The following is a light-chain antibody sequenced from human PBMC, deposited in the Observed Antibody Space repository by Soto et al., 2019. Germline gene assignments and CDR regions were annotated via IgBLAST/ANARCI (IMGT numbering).Light chain of an antibody. J-gene: IGKJ5*01. Sequence: VGTQAATTLSVSPGARAALSCRARQSLSSQQARYQTKPDQSLRLLIHAAPPMANGIPGRFSGSAYRTGFTRTIRSLQSEDFGVYYCQHYNNWSPSTFGQGTRPEI. CDR3: QHYNNWSPST. CDR2: AAP. V-gene: IGKV3-15*01. CDR1: QSLSSQ.